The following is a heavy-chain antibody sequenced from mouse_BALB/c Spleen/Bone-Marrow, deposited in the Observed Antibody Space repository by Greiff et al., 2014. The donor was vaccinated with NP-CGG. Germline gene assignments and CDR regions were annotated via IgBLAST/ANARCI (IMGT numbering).Heavy chain of an antibody. Sequence: VKLVESGPGLVAPSQSLSITCTVSGFSLSRYSVHWVRQPPGRGLEWLGMIWGGGSTDYNSALKSRLSISKDNSKSQVFLKMNILQPDDTAMYYCARLYYGNTYYYAMDYWGQGTSVTVSS. V-gene: IGHV2-6-4*01. CDR2: IWGGGST. CDR1: GFSLSRYS. CDR3: ARLYYGNTYYYAMDY. J-gene: IGHJ4*01. D-gene: IGHD2-1*01.